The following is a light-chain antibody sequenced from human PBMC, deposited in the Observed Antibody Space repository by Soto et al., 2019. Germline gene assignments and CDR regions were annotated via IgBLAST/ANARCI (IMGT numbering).Light chain of an antibody. CDR2: GAS. J-gene: IGKJ1*01. Sequence: EIVMTQSPATLSVAPGEIATLSWRASQSVGSSLAWYQQRPGQTPRLLIYGASTRATGVPARFSGSGSGTEFTLTISSLQSEDFAVYYCQQFNIWPRTFGQGTKVDIK. CDR3: QQFNIWPRT. CDR1: QSVGSS. V-gene: IGKV3-15*01.